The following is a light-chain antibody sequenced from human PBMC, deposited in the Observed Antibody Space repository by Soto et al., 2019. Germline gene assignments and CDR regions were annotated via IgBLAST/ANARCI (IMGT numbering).Light chain of an antibody. CDR2: AAS. V-gene: IGKV3-20*01. CDR1: QSVSNSY. CDR3: QQYGSSPPIT. J-gene: IGKJ5*01. Sequence: EIVLTQSPGTLSLSPGERATLCCRASQSVSNSYLAWYLQKPGQAPRLLIYAASSRATGIPDRFSGSGSGTDFILTISRLEPEDFAVYYCQQYGSSPPITFGQGTRLEIK.